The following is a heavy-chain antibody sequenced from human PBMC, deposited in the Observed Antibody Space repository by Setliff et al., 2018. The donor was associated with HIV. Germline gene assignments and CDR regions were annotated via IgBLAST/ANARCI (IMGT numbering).Heavy chain of an antibody. CDR2: VHYTGRT. J-gene: IGHJ5*02. CDR3: ARHRAQRGSGTYYDDWFDP. CDR1: GGSLSGYY. V-gene: IGHV4-34*01. Sequence: PSETLSLTCTVSGGSLSGYYWCWIRQSPEKGLEWIGEVHYTGRTSYDPPFKSRVIISVDMSKSQFSLSLISVTAADTAVYYCARHRAQRGSGTYYDDWFDPWGQGTLVTVSS. D-gene: IGHD3-10*01.